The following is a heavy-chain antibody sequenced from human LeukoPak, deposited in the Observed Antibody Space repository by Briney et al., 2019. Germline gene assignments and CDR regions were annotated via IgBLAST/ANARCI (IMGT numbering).Heavy chain of an antibody. J-gene: IGHJ4*02. CDR3: ARPSSVAGIYYFDY. CDR1: GYTFTGYY. Sequence: ASVKVSCKASGYTFTGYYKHWVRQAPGQGLEWMGWINPNSGGTNYAQKFQGRVTMTRDTSISTAYMELSRLRSDDTAVYYCARPSSVAGIYYFDYWGQGTLVTVSS. CDR2: INPNSGGT. D-gene: IGHD6-19*01. V-gene: IGHV1-2*02.